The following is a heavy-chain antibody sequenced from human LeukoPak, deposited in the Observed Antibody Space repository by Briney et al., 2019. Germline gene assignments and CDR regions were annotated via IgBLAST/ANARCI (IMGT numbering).Heavy chain of an antibody. CDR1: GYSFTSYG. CDR3: ARARTHGSGSYDSRNWFDP. Sequence: ASVKVSCKASGYSFTSYGISWVRQAPGQGLEWMGWIRPYNGNTNYAQKIQGRVTMTTDTSTSTAYMELRSLRSDDTAVYYCARARTHGSGSYDSRNWFDPWDQGTLVTVSS. V-gene: IGHV1-18*01. CDR2: IRPYNGNT. J-gene: IGHJ5*02. D-gene: IGHD3-10*01.